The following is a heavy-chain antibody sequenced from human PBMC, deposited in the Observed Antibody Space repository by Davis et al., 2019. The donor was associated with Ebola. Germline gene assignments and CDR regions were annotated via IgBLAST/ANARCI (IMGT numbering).Heavy chain of an antibody. D-gene: IGHD6-6*01. CDR2: IYPGDSDT. V-gene: IGHV5-51*01. CDR1: GYSFTSYW. J-gene: IGHJ6*02. CDR3: ARHGERGSSYYYYGMDV. Sequence: PAGSLTLSCKGSGYSFTSYWIGWVRQMPGKGLEWMGIIYPGDSDTRYSPSFQGQVTISADKSISTAYLQWSSLKAADTAMYYCARHGERGSSYYYYGMDVWGQGTTVTVSS.